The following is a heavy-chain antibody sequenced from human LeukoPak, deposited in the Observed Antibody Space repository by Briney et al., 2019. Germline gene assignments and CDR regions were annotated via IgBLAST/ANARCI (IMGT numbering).Heavy chain of an antibody. V-gene: IGHV1-69*13. CDR2: IIPIFGTA. CDR3: ARVVLGFWSGYYSYGMDV. CDR1: GGTFSSYA. J-gene: IGHJ6*02. Sequence: SVKVSCKASGGTFSSYAISWVRQAPGQGLEWMGGIIPIFGTANYAQKFQGRVTITADESTSTAYMELSSLRSEGTAVYYCARVVLGFWSGYYSYGMDVWGQGTTVTVSS. D-gene: IGHD3-3*01.